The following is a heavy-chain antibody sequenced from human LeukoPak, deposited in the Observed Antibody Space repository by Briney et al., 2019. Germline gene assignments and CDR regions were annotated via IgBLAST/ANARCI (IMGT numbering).Heavy chain of an antibody. J-gene: IGHJ5*02. D-gene: IGHD3-10*01. CDR2: INPNSGGT. CDR3: ARDRKGITMVRGVIHNWFDP. CDR1: GYTFTGYY. Sequence: GASVKVSCNASGYTFTGYYMHWVRQAPGQGLEWMGRINPNSGGTNYAQKFQGRVTMTRDTSISTAYMELSRLRSDDTAVYYCARDRKGITMVRGVIHNWFDPWGQGTLVTVSS. V-gene: IGHV1-2*06.